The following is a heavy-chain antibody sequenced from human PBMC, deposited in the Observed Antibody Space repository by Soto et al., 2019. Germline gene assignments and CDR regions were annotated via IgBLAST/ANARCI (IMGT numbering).Heavy chain of an antibody. V-gene: IGHV1-69*01. CDR2: IIPIFATA. J-gene: IGHJ4*02. CDR1: GGSFSSNP. Sequence: QVQLVQSGSEVKKPGSSVKVSCKASGGSFSSNPISWVRQAPGQGLEWMAGIIPIFATAHYAQKFQGRVTTTADEATSTAYMELTSLRSEDTAVYFCAGGGRGYSLAPRYYLDYWGQGTLVTVSS. CDR3: AGGGRGYSLAPRYYLDY. D-gene: IGHD5-18*01.